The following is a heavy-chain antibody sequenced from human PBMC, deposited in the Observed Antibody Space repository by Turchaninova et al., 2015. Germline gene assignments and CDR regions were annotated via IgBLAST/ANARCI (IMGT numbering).Heavy chain of an antibody. CDR2: MYTSGGT. CDR1: GYSISSGYY. J-gene: IGHJ4*02. Sequence: QVQLQESGPGLVKPSETLSLTCAVSGYSISSGYYWGWIRQPPGKGVEGVGGMYTSGGTAYNPSLKSRVPITVGTSKNQFSLKLGSVTAADTAVDYCAREGTTVVTPHWGQGTLVTVSS. CDR3: AREGTTVVTPH. D-gene: IGHD4-23*01. V-gene: IGHV4-38-2*02.